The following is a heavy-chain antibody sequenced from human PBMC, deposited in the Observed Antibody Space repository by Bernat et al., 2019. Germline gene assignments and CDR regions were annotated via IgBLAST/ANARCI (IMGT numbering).Heavy chain of an antibody. CDR2: INHSGST. V-gene: IGHV4-34*01. CDR1: GGSFRGYY. Sequence: QVQLQQWGAGLLKPSETLSLTCAVYGGSFRGYYWSWIRQPPGKGLEWIGEINHSGSTNYNPSLKSRVTISVDTSKNQFSLKLSSVTAADTAVYYCARTSFVLLWFGELKSDAFDIWGQGTMVTVSS. D-gene: IGHD3-10*01. J-gene: IGHJ3*02. CDR3: ARTSFVLLWFGELKSDAFDI.